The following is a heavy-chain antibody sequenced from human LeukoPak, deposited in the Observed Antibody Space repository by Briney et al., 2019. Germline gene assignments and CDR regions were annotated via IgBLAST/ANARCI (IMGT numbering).Heavy chain of an antibody. J-gene: IGHJ3*02. CDR3: ARLVAARDAFDI. CDR1: GGSISSSRYY. V-gene: IGHV4-39*01. D-gene: IGHD6-6*01. Sequence: PSETLSLTCTVSGGSISSSRYYWGWIRQPPGKGLEWIGSIYYSGSTYYNPSLKSRVTISVDTSKNQFSLKLSSVTAADTAVYYCARLVAARDAFDIWGQGTMVTVSS. CDR2: IYYSGST.